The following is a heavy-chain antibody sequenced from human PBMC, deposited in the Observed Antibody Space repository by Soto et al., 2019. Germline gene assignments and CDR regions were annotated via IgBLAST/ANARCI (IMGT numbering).Heavy chain of an antibody. CDR1: GGTFSNYA. V-gene: IGHV1-69*01. D-gene: IGHD5-12*01. J-gene: IGHJ4*02. CDR3: ASVPYDGSSFDN. CDR2: IIPFYGST. Sequence: QVQLVQSGAEVKKPGSSVKVYCKASGGTFSNYAITWVRQAPGQGLEWMGGIIPFYGSTNLVQKFRGRVAITADESTNTDYLALSSLTSEDTAVYFCASVPYDGSSFDNWGQGTPIIVSS.